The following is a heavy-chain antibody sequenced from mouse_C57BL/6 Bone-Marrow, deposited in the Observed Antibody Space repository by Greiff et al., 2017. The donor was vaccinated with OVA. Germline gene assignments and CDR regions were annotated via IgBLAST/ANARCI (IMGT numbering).Heavy chain of an antibody. D-gene: IGHD1-1*01. Sequence: DVKLQESGTVLARPGASVKMSCKTSGYTFTSYWMHWVKQRPGQGLEWIGAIYPGNSDTSYNQKFKGKAKLTAVTSASTAYMELSSLTNEDSAVYYCTRTYYGSYYFDYWGQGTTLTVSS. CDR3: TRTYYGSYYFDY. J-gene: IGHJ2*01. V-gene: IGHV1-5*01. CDR2: IYPGNSDT. CDR1: GYTFTSYW.